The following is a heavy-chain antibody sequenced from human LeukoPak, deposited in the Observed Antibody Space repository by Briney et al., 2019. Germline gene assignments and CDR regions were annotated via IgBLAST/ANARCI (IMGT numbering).Heavy chain of an antibody. CDR1: GFTFSSYW. V-gene: IGHV3-74*01. D-gene: IGHD5-24*01. J-gene: IGHJ3*02. CDR2: TNSDGSST. CDR3: ARVKMATSYDAFDI. Sequence: GGSLRLSCAASGFTFSSYWMHWVRQAPGKGLVWVSRTNSDGSSTIYADSVKGRFTISRDNAKNSLYLQMNSLRAEDTAVYYCARVKMATSYDAFDIWGQGTMVTVSS.